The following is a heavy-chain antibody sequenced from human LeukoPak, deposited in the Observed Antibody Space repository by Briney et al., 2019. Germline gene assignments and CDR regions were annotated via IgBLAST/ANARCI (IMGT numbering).Heavy chain of an antibody. Sequence: PGGSLRLSCTVSGFTVSSNSMSWVRQAPGKGLEWVSFIYSDNTHYSDSVKGRFTISRDNSKNTLYLQMNSLRAEDTAVYYCARFSDYGDYYFDYWGQGTLVTVSS. CDR2: IYSDNT. D-gene: IGHD4-17*01. V-gene: IGHV3-53*01. J-gene: IGHJ4*02. CDR1: GFTVSSNS. CDR3: ARFSDYGDYYFDY.